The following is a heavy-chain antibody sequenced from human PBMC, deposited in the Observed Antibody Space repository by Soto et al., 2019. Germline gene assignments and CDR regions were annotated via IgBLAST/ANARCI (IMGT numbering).Heavy chain of an antibody. Sequence: QVQLVQSGAEVKKPGSSVKVSCKASGGTFSSYGLSWVRQAPGQGLEWMGGINPMFGSTNSAPKLQGRVTITADGSTSTASMELSSLRSEDTAVYYCARDLGYDYGVYYGMDVWGQGTTVTVSS. V-gene: IGHV1-69*01. CDR2: INPMFGST. CDR1: GGTFSSYG. CDR3: ARDLGYDYGVYYGMDV. D-gene: IGHD5-12*01. J-gene: IGHJ6*02.